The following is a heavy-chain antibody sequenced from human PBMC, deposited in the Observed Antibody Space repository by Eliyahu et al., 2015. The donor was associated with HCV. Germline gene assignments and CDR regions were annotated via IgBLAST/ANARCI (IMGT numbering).Heavy chain of an antibody. CDR1: GPGFMNYA. CDR2: IIGANDHT. J-gene: IGHJ4*02. V-gene: IGHV1-3*01. Sequence: QALPEQSGSEVKKPGASVKVSCKASGPGFMNYAVHWLRQAPGQRLEWMGWIIGANDHTKFSQNFEGRVTLTRDASADTAYMELRSLRFEDTAVYYCALGLAVSISGMERGTWGQGTLVTVSS. CDR3: ALGLAVSISGMERGT. D-gene: IGHD1-1*01.